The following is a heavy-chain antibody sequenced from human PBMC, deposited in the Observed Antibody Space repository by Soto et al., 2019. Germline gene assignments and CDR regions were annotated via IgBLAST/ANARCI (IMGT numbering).Heavy chain of an antibody. D-gene: IGHD3-10*01. CDR3: ARAYGSGRNYYYYMDV. V-gene: IGHV4-34*01. Sequence: PSETLSLTCAVYGRSFSGYYWSWIRQPPGKGLESIGEINHSGSTNYNPSLKSRVTISVDTSKNQFSLKLSSVTAADTAVYYCARAYGSGRNYYYYMDVWGKGTTVTVSS. J-gene: IGHJ6*03. CDR2: INHSGST. CDR1: GRSFSGYY.